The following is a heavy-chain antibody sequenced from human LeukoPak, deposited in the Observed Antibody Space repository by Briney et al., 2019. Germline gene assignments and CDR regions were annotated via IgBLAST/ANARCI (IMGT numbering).Heavy chain of an antibody. J-gene: IGHJ6*03. CDR1: GFTFSDYV. Sequence: PGGSLRLSCVVSGFTFSDYVMSWVRQAPGKGLEWVSAISGTGDSTYYADSVKGRFTISRDNSKNALYLQMNSLRAEDTAVYYCAKTFQWYYMDVWGKGTTVTISS. V-gene: IGHV3-23*01. D-gene: IGHD2-8*01. CDR2: ISGTGDST. CDR3: AKTFQWYYMDV.